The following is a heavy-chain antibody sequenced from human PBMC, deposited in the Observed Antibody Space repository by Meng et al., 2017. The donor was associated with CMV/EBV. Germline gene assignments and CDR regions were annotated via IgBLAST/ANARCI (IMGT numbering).Heavy chain of an antibody. D-gene: IGHD5-12*01. V-gene: IGHV4-59*01. J-gene: IGHJ4*02. CDR1: GGSISSYY. Sequence: SDTLSLTCTVSGGSISSYYWSWIRQPPGKGLEWIGYIYYSGSTNYNPSLKSRVTISVDTSKNQFSLKLSSVTAADTAVYYCARAYSGYGELDYWGQGTLVTVSS. CDR2: IYYSGST. CDR3: ARAYSGYGELDY.